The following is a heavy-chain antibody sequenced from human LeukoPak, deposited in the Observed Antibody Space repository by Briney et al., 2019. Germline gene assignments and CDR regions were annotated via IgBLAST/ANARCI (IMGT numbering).Heavy chain of an antibody. CDR2: INHSGST. CDR3: ASLYCSSTSCYTGYYYYYGMDV. D-gene: IGHD2-2*02. CDR1: GGSFSGYY. V-gene: IGHV4-34*01. Sequence: SETLSLTCAVYGGSFSGYYWSWIRQPPGKGLEWIGEINHSGSTNYNPSLKSRVTISVDTSKNQFSLKLSSVTAADTAVYYCASLYCSSTSCYTGYYYYYGMDVWGQGTTVTVPS. J-gene: IGHJ6*02.